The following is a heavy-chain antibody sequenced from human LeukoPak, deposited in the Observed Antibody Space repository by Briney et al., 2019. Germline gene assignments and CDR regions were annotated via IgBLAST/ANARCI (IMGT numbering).Heavy chain of an antibody. CDR2: ISSSSSYI. V-gene: IGHV3-21*01. Sequence: GGSLRLSCAASGFTFSSYSMNWVRQAPGKGLGWVSSISSSSSYIYYADSVKGRFTISRDNAKNSLYLQMNSLRAEDTAVYYCARGVVPAAMVDYFDYWGQGTLVTVSS. J-gene: IGHJ4*02. CDR3: ARGVVPAAMVDYFDY. D-gene: IGHD2-2*01. CDR1: GFTFSSYS.